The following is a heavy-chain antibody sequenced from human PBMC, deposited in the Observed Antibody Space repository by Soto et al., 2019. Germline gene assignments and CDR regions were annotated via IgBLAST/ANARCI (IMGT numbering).Heavy chain of an antibody. V-gene: IGHV2-5*02. CDR2: IYWDDNT. CDR3: AHRIVTNNWFDP. J-gene: IGHJ5*02. D-gene: IGHD3-22*01. CDR1: GFSLSTSGVG. Sequence: QITLKESGPTLVKPTQTLTLTCTFSGFSLSTSGVGVGWIRQPPGKALECLALIYWDDNTRYSPSLKTRLTITKDTSKNQVVLTMTNMDPVDTATYYCAHRIVTNNWFDPWCQGTLVTVSS.